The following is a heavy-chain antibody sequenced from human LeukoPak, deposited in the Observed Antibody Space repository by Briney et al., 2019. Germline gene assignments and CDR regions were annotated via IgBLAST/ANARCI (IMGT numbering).Heavy chain of an antibody. J-gene: IGHJ4*02. D-gene: IGHD3-10*01. V-gene: IGHV3-11*04. CDR1: GFTLSDFY. CDR2: ISGFGDII. Sequence: GRSLRLSCAASGFTLSDFYMIWVRQGPGKGLEWVSYISGFGDIISYPDSVKGRFTISRDNAMNSLYLQMNSLRAEDTAVYYCARDLSNGGFDYWGQGTLVTVSS. CDR3: ARDLSNGGFDY.